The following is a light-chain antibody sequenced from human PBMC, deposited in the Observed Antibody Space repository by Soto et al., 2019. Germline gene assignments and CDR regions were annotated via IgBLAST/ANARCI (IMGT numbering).Light chain of an antibody. Sequence: VLTQAPSVSVAPGQTARITCGGDNIGIKSVQWYQQQPGQAPVMVVYDNSDRPSGIPERISGSNSGSSATLTISRVEDGDEADYYCQVWDSSGDVVFGGGTKLTVL. CDR3: QVWDSSGDVV. CDR1: NIGIKS. V-gene: IGLV3-21*02. CDR2: DNS. J-gene: IGLJ3*02.